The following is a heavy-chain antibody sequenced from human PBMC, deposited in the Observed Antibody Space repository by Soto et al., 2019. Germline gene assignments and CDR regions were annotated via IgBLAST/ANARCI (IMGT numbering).Heavy chain of an antibody. CDR1: GFTFSNAW. J-gene: IGHJ6*02. Sequence: GGSLRLSCAASGFTFSNAWMNWVRQAPGKGLEWVGRIKSKTDGGTTDYAAPVKGRFTISRDDSKNTLYLQMNSLKTEDTAVYYCTTRGDFSGYYYYYGMDVWGQGTTVTVSS. D-gene: IGHD3-3*01. CDR2: IKSKTDGGTT. V-gene: IGHV3-15*07. CDR3: TTRGDFSGYYYYYGMDV.